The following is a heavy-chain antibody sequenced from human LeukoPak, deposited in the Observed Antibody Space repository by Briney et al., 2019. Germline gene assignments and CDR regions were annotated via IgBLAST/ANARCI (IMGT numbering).Heavy chain of an antibody. CDR2: INPSGGST. J-gene: IGHJ5*02. CDR3: ATGNCSGGSCYSVDWFDP. Sequence: ASVKVSCKASGYTFTSYYMHWVRQAPGQGLEWMGIINPSGGSTSYAQKFQGRVTMTRDTSTSTVYMELSSLRSEDTAVYYCATGNCSGGSCYSVDWFDPWGQGTLVTVSS. CDR1: GYTFTSYY. V-gene: IGHV1-46*01. D-gene: IGHD2-15*01.